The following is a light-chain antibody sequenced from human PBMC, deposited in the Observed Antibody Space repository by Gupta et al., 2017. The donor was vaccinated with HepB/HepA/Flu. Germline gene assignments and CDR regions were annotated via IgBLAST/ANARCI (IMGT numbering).Light chain of an antibody. CDR3: QKYNIAPHT. CDR1: QGIRNY. J-gene: IGKJ5*01. CDR2: AAS. V-gene: IGKV1-27*01. Sequence: DIQMTQSPSSLSASVGDRVTITCRASQGIRNYLAWYQQKPGKVPKLLIYAASTLQSGVPSRFSGSGSGTDFTLTISSLQPEDVATYYCQKYNIAPHTFGQGTXLEIK.